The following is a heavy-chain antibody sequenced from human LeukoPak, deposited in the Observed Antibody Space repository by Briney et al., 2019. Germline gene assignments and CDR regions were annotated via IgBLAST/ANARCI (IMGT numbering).Heavy chain of an antibody. Sequence: GGSLRLSCAASGLTLYNVWMSWVRQAPGKGLEWVGRIKSNIDGGTTDYAAPVNGRFSISRDDSKNTLYLQMNSLRAEDTAVYYCAKYSSSWEADYWGQGTLVTVSS. CDR2: IKSNIDGGTT. J-gene: IGHJ4*02. D-gene: IGHD6-13*01. V-gene: IGHV3-15*01. CDR1: GLTLYNVW. CDR3: AKYSSSWEADY.